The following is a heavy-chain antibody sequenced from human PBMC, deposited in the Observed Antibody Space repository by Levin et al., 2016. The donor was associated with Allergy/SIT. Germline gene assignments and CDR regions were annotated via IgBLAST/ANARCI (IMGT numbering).Heavy chain of an antibody. D-gene: IGHD3-3*01. Sequence: WIRQPPGKGLEWIGEINHSGSTNYNPSLKSRVTISVDTSKNQFSLKLSSVTAADTAVYYCARSYNFWSGYGPYWGQGTLVTVSS. CDR2: INHSGST. V-gene: IGHV4-34*01. CDR3: ARSYNFWSGYGPY. J-gene: IGHJ4*02.